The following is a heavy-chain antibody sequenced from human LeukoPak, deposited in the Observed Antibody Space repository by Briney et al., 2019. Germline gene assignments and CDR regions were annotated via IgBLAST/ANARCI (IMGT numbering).Heavy chain of an antibody. CDR1: GGTFSSYA. Sequence: SVKVSCKASGGTFSSYAISWVRQAPGQGLEWMGGIIPIFGTANYAQKFQGRVTITADESTSTAYMELRSLRSDDTAVYYCARDQRRIRDYWGQGTLVTVSS. J-gene: IGHJ4*02. CDR3: ARDQRRIRDY. CDR2: IIPIFGTA. V-gene: IGHV1-69*13. D-gene: IGHD6-25*01.